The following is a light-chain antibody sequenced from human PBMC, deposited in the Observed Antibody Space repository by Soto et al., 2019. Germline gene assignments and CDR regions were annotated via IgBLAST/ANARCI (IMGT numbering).Light chain of an antibody. Sequence: QSALTQPPSASGSPGQSVTISCIGTSSDVGRYNFVSWYQHHPGKAPKLIIYEVTKRPSGVPDRFSGSKSGNTASLTVSGLQADDEADYFCSSFVGGNTYVFGTGTKVTVL. V-gene: IGLV2-8*01. CDR2: EVT. CDR1: SSDVGRYNF. J-gene: IGLJ1*01. CDR3: SSFVGGNTYV.